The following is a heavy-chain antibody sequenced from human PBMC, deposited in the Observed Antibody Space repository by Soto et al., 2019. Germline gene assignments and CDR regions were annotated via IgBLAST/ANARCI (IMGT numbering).Heavy chain of an antibody. CDR2: ITGSGGST. Sequence: EVQLLESGGGLVQPGGSLRLSCTASGIIFSSFAMSWVRQAPGKGLEWVSSITGSGGSTYYADSVKGRFTISRDNSENTRDLQMNSLRAEDTAIYYCAVPRISRIRGEPPAYWGQGTLVTVSS. D-gene: IGHD3-10*01. CDR1: GIIFSSFA. V-gene: IGHV3-23*01. J-gene: IGHJ4*02. CDR3: AVPRISRIRGEPPAY.